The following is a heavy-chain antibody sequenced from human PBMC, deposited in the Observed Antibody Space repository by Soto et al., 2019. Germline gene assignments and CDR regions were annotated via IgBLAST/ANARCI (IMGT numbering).Heavy chain of an antibody. J-gene: IGHJ4*02. Sequence: PSETLSLTCAVSGGSISSSNWWSWVRQPPGKGLEWIGEIYHSGSTNYNPSLKSRVTISVDKSKNQFSLKLSSVTAADTAVYYCVRARYYDFWSGYYTFDYWGQGNLVTVSS. V-gene: IGHV4-4*02. CDR2: IYHSGST. CDR3: VRARYYDFWSGYYTFDY. CDR1: GGSISSSNW. D-gene: IGHD3-3*01.